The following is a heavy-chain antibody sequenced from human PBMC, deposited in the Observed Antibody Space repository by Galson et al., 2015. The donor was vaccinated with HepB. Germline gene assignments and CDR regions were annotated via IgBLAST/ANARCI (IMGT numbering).Heavy chain of an antibody. CDR1: GDSVSSNSAA. CDR3: AREITMVRGVIKPFDY. Sequence: CAISGDSVSSNSAAWNWIRQSPSRGLEWLGRTYYRSKWYNDYAVSVKSRITINPDTSKNQFSLQLNSVTPEDTAVYYCAREITMVRGVIKPFDYWGQGTLVTVSS. V-gene: IGHV6-1*01. J-gene: IGHJ4*02. D-gene: IGHD3-10*01. CDR2: TYYRSKWYN.